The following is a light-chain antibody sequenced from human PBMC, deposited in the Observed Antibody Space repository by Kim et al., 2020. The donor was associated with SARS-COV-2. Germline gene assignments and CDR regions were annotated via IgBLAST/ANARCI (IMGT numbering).Light chain of an antibody. CDR2: AAS. CDR1: QSVKNF. Sequence: DIQMTQSPSSLYASVGDRVTITCRASQSVKNFLNWYQHKPGEAPNLLIFAASTLQSGVPSRFSGSGSGTDFTLTISSLQPEDFAVYYCQQSRSTPYTFGQGTKLEIK. J-gene: IGKJ2*01. CDR3: QQSRSTPYT. V-gene: IGKV1-39*01.